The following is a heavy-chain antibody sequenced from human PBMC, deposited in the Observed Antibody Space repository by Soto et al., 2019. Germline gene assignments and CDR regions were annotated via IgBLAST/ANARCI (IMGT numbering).Heavy chain of an antibody. CDR1: GYTFTSYG. CDR2: ISAYNGNT. Sequence: QVQLVQSGAEVKKPGASVKVSCKASGYTFTSYGISWLRQAPGQGLEWMRWISAYNGNTNYAQKLQGRVTMTTDTYTSTAYTELRSLRSDDTAVYYCASEPTTYYGMDVWGQGTTVTVSS. V-gene: IGHV1-18*01. J-gene: IGHJ6*02. CDR3: ASEPTTYYGMDV. D-gene: IGHD1-1*01.